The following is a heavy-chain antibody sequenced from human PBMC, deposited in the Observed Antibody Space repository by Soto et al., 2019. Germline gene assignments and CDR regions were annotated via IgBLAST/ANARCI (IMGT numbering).Heavy chain of an antibody. V-gene: IGHV1-46*03. CDR2: IDPSGGST. CDR1: GYTFTSYY. Sequence: ASVKVSCKASGYTFTSYYVHWVRQAPGQGLEWMGIIDPSGGSTTYAQKFQGRVSMTRDTSTRTVYMELSSLRSEDTAVYYCARGTGLRYFDWLLPDFDYWGQGSLVTVSS. D-gene: IGHD3-9*01. CDR3: ARGTGLRYFDWLLPDFDY. J-gene: IGHJ4*02.